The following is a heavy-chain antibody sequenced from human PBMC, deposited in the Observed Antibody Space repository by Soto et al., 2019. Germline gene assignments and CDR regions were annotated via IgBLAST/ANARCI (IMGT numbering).Heavy chain of an antibody. CDR1: GYMFISYG. Sequence: QVQLVQSGAEVKKPGASVKVSCKASGYMFISYGINWVRQAPGQGLEWMGWISAYNGNTKYAQNLQGRVTMTTDTSTSTAYMEMRGLRSDDTAVYYCVRDLDGSGSYYSDYWGQGTLVTVSS. J-gene: IGHJ4*02. CDR2: ISAYNGNT. V-gene: IGHV1-18*01. CDR3: VRDLDGSGSYYSDY. D-gene: IGHD3-10*01.